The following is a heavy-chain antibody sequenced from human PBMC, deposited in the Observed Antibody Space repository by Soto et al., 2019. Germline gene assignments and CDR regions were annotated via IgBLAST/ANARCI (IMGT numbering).Heavy chain of an antibody. CDR3: ARVIGTTLGWFDP. CDR1: GYSISSGYY. Sequence: SETLSLTCAVSGYSISSGYYWGWIRQPPGKGLEWIGSIYHSGSTYYNPSLKSRVTISVDTSKDQFSLKLSSVTAADTAVYYCARVIGTTLGWFDPWGQGTLVTVSS. CDR2: IYHSGST. D-gene: IGHD1-7*01. V-gene: IGHV4-38-2*01. J-gene: IGHJ5*02.